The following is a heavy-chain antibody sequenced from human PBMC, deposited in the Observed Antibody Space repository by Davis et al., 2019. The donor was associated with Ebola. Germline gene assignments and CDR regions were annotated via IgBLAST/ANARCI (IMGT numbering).Heavy chain of an antibody. D-gene: IGHD5-18*01. V-gene: IGHV3-43*02. CDR1: GFTFASSA. Sequence: GGSLRLSCAASGFTFASSAMPWVRPARGKGLQWVALVSGDCVVTDYADSVKGRFTISRDNSKNSLYLQMNSLRTEDTALYYCAKDTERGYSYGFFYYYGMDVWGQWTTVTVSS. CDR2: VSGDCVVT. J-gene: IGHJ6*02. CDR3: AKDTERGYSYGFFYYYGMDV.